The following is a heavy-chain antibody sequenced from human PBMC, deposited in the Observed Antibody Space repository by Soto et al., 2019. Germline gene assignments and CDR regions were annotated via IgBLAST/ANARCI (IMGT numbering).Heavy chain of an antibody. J-gene: IGHJ4*02. CDR3: ARDKTWLPYYFDY. CDR1: GFTFSSYA. V-gene: IGHV3-30-3*01. D-gene: IGHD5-12*01. Sequence: GGSLRLSCAASGFTFSSYAMHWVRQAPGKGLEWVAVISYDGSNKHYADSVKGRFTISRDNSKNTLYLQMNSLRAEDTAVYYCARDKTWLPYYFDYWGQGTLVTVSS. CDR2: ISYDGSNK.